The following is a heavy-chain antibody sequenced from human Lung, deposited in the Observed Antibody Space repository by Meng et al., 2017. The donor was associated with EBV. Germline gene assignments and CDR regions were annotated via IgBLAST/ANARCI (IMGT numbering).Heavy chain of an antibody. D-gene: IGHD6-19*01. Sequence: QLVQSGAEVKKPGSSMKVACKASGGTFSDHTISWLRQAPGHGLEWMAGTTPIFGTTNYAQNFQDRVTISADTSTATLSMELISLRSDDTAVYYCASLTEYSSGSTSWGQGTLVTVSS. CDR2: TTPIFGTT. CDR3: ASLTEYSSGSTS. V-gene: IGHV1-69*06. CDR1: GGTFSDHT. J-gene: IGHJ5*02.